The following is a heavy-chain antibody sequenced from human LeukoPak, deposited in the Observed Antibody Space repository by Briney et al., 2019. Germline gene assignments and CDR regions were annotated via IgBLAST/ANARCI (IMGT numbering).Heavy chain of an antibody. V-gene: IGHV4-39*01. CDR1: GGSISSSGYY. CDR2: IYHSGST. J-gene: IGHJ5*02. D-gene: IGHD1-26*01. Sequence: SSETLSLTCTVSGGSISSSGYYWGWIRQPPGKGLEWIASIYHSGSTYYNPSLKSRVTISVDTSKNQLSLKLSSPTAADTAVYYCARHEYSGSYYGLSWFDPWGQGTLVTVSS. CDR3: ARHEYSGSYYGLSWFDP.